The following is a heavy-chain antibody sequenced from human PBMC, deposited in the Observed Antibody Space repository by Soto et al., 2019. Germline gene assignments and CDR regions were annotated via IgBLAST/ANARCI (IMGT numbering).Heavy chain of an antibody. V-gene: IGHV1-18*01. Sequence: QVQLVQSGAEVKKPGASVKVSCKGSGYTFSTKVINWVRQALGQGLEWMGWISAYKGNTDYAQNLQGRVTMTTDTSTSTAYMELRSLRSDDTAIYYCARERVSTGPDYWGQGTLVTVSS. D-gene: IGHD1-1*01. CDR1: GYTFSTKV. CDR3: ARERVSTGPDY. J-gene: IGHJ4*02. CDR2: ISAYKGNT.